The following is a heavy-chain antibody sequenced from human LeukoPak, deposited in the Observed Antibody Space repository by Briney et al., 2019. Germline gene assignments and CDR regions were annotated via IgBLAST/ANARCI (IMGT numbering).Heavy chain of an antibody. CDR3: ARGRYYDSSGHGAFDI. D-gene: IGHD3-22*01. J-gene: IGHJ3*02. CDR1: GFTFSSYW. CDR2: INTDGSTT. V-gene: IGHV3-74*01. Sequence: GGSLRLSCAASGFTFSSYWMHWVRQAPGKGLVWVSRINTDGSTTNYADSVKGRFTISRDNAKNTLCLQMNSLRAEDAAVYYCARGRYYDSSGHGAFDIWGQGTMVTVSS.